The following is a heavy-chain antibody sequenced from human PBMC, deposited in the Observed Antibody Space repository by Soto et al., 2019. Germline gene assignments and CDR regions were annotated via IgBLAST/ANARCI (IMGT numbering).Heavy chain of an antibody. V-gene: IGHV4-59*01. CDR3: ARDRGDGYHDY. CDR1: GDSISGYY. Sequence: SETLSLTCTVSGDSISGYYWSWIRQPSGRGLEWIGYIYSSGSSTSNPSLQRRVTISGDKSKNQISLKLSSVTAADTAVYYCARDRGDGYHDYWGQGTQVTVSS. CDR2: IYSSGSS. D-gene: IGHD5-18*01. J-gene: IGHJ4*02.